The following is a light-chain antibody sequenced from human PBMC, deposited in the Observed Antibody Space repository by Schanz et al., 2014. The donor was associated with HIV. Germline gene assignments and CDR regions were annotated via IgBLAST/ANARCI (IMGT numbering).Light chain of an antibody. Sequence: ERVMTQSPATLSVSPGERATLSCRASQSVGSNLAWYQQKPGQAPRLLIYGASSRATGIPDRFSGSGSGTDFTLTISRLEPEDYAVYYCQQYGTLPWTFGQGTQVEVK. J-gene: IGKJ1*01. CDR1: QSVGSN. CDR2: GAS. CDR3: QQYGTLPWT. V-gene: IGKV3-20*01.